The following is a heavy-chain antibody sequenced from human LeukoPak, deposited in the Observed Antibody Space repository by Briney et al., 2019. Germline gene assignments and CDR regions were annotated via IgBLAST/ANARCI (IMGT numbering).Heavy chain of an antibody. Sequence: ASVKVSCRASGYXFTGYYIHWVRQAPGQGLEWMGWINPNNGGTNYGQKFQGRVSLTRDTSISTAYTELSRLRSDDTAMYYCARDYRDGYGMDVWGQGTTVIVSS. V-gene: IGHV1-2*02. D-gene: IGHD5-24*01. J-gene: IGHJ6*02. CDR2: INPNNGGT. CDR3: ARDYRDGYGMDV. CDR1: GYXFTGYY.